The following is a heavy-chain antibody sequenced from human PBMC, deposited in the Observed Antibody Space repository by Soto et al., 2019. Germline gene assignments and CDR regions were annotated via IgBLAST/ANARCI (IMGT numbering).Heavy chain of an antibody. V-gene: IGHV1-69*13. CDR3: AGRHYDEHHYYYYYGMDV. J-gene: IGHJ6*02. Sequence: SVKVSCKASGGTFSSYAISWVRQAPGQGLEWMGGIIPIFGTANYAQKFQGRVTITADESTSTAYMELSSLRSEDTAVYYCAGRHYDEHHYYYYYGMDVWGQGTTVTAP. D-gene: IGHD3-3*01. CDR1: GGTFSSYA. CDR2: IIPIFGTA.